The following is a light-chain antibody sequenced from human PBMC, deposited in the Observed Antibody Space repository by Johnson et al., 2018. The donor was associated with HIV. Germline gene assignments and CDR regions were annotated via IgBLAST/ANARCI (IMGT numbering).Light chain of an antibody. J-gene: IGLJ1*01. CDR3: GTWDNSLSTGAV. CDR1: SYNIGNNY. V-gene: IGLV1-51*02. CDR2: ENN. Sequence: HSVLTQPPSVSAAPGQKVTISCSGSSYNIGNNYVSWYQQLPGTAPKLLIYENNKRPSGIPDRFSGSKSGTSATLGIAGLQTGDEADYYCGTWDNSLSTGAVFGTGTKVTVL.